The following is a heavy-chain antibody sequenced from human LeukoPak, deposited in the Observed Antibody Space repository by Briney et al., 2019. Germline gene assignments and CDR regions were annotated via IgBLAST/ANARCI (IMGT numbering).Heavy chain of an antibody. V-gene: IGHV3-49*04. Sequence: PGESLKISCRGSGFKFGDYAMTWVRQAPGKGLEWVGFIRREASGGTTEFAASVKGRFTISIDESKSIAYLQMNSLKTEDTGVYYCARGPRLYGNWFDPWGQGTLVTVSS. J-gene: IGHJ5*02. D-gene: IGHD1-1*01. CDR2: IRREASGGTT. CDR1: GFKFGDYA. CDR3: ARGPRLYGNWFDP.